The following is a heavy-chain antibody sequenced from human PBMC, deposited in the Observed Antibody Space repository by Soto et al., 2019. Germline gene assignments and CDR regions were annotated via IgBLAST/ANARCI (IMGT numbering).Heavy chain of an antibody. CDR3: ARDTPQLYGDYPYDAFDI. D-gene: IGHD4-17*01. V-gene: IGHV3-7*01. Sequence: GGSLRLSCAASGFTFSSYWMSWVRQAPGKGLEWVANIKQDGSEKYYVDSVKGRFTISRDNAKNSLYLQMNSLRAEDTAVYYCARDTPQLYGDYPYDAFDIWGQGTMVTVSS. CDR1: GFTFSSYW. CDR2: IKQDGSEK. J-gene: IGHJ3*02.